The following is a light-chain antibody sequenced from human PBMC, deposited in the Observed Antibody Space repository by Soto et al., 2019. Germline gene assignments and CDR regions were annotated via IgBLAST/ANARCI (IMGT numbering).Light chain of an antibody. CDR1: SSDVGTYNL. V-gene: IGLV2-23*01. CDR2: EAS. CDR3: CSYTSSSVV. Sequence: QSALTQPASVSGSPGQSITISCTGTSSDVGTYNLLSWYQHHPGKAPKLMIYEASKWPSGVSIRFSGSKSGNTASLTISGLQAEDEADYYCCSYTSSSVVFGGGTKLTVL. J-gene: IGLJ2*01.